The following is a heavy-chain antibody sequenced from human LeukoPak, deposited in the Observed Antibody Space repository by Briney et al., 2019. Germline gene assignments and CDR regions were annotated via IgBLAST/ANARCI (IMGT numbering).Heavy chain of an antibody. CDR1: GYILTDYY. V-gene: IGHV1-46*01. CDR3: ARDGAYSGYVIDY. CDR2: INPSGGST. Sequence: RASVKVSCKASGYILTDYYMHWVRQAPGQGLEWMGWINPSGGSTSYAQKFQGRVTMTRDMSTSTVYMELSSLRSEDTAVYYCARDGAYSGYVIDYWGQGTLVTVSS. D-gene: IGHD5-12*01. J-gene: IGHJ4*02.